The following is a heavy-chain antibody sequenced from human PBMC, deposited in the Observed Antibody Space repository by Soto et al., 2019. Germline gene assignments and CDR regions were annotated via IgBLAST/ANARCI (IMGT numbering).Heavy chain of an antibody. CDR1: GATFRTNP. CDR2: IVPMSGTP. J-gene: IGHJ4*02. V-gene: IGHV1-69*06. CDR3: ARKGGGDCPAGGCFSLDV. Sequence: QVQLVQSGAEVKKPGSSVKVSCKVSGATFRTNPIAWVRQAPGQGLEGMGGIVPMSGTPKYAQKFQDRVTILPDKSTNTVYMELRTLKPEATAIYHGARKGGGDCPAGGCFSLDVWGQGTLITVSS. D-gene: IGHD2-15*01.